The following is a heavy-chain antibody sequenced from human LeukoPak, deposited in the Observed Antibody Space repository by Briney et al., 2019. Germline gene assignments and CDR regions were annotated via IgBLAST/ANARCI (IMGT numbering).Heavy chain of an antibody. CDR3: ATAVRGYSYEDFDY. J-gene: IGHJ4*02. CDR2: FDPEDGET. V-gene: IGHV1-24*01. D-gene: IGHD5-18*01. Sequence: ASVKVSCKVSGYTLTELSMHWVRQAPGKGLEWMGGFDPEDGETIYAQKFQGRVTMTEDTSTDTAYMELSSLRSEDTAVYYCATAVRGYSYEDFDYWGQGTLVTVSS. CDR1: GYTLTELS.